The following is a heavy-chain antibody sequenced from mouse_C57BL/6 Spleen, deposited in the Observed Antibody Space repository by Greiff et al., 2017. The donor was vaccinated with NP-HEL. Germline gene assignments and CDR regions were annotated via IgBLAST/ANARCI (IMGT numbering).Heavy chain of an antibody. Sequence: QVQLKQSGAELVKPGASVKLSCKASGYTFTSYWMHWVKQRPGQGLEWIGMIHPNSGSTNYNEKFKSKATLTVDKSSSTAYMQLSSLTSEDSAVYYCARLWYDYFYYAMDYWGQGTSVTVSS. CDR3: ARLWYDYFYYAMDY. CDR1: GYTFTSYW. D-gene: IGHD2-4*01. J-gene: IGHJ4*01. V-gene: IGHV1-64*01. CDR2: IHPNSGST.